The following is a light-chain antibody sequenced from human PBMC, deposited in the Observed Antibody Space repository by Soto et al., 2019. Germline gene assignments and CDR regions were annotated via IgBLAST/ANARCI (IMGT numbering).Light chain of an antibody. J-gene: IGKJ2*01. CDR1: QSVFAN. Sequence: EIVMTQSPATLSVSPGERVTLSCRASQSVFANLAWSQHKPGQAPRLLIYGASTRATGLPARFSGSGSGTDFTLTISSLQSEVFALYYCQQYNNWPYTFGQGTKLEIK. V-gene: IGKV3-15*01. CDR2: GAS. CDR3: QQYNNWPYT.